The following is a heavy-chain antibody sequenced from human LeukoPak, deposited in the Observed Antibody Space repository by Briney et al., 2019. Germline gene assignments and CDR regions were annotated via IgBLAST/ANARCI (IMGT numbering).Heavy chain of an antibody. CDR3: TRVPLYCSGGGCVTTMGFDY. D-gene: IGHD2-15*01. J-gene: IGHJ4*02. V-gene: IGHV3-49*04. CDR2: IRSKAYGGET. Sequence: GGSPRLSCVASGFTFSSSVTSWVRQAPGKGLEWVGFIRSKAYGGETTYGASVKGRFTISRDDSKSVAYLQMDSLKTEDTAVYYCTRVPLYCSGGGCVTTMGFDYWGQGTLVTVSS. CDR1: GFTFSSSV.